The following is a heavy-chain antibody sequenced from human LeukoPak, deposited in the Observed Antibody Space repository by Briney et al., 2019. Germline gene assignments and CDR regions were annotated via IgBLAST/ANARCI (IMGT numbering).Heavy chain of an antibody. V-gene: IGHV4-59*01. CDR1: GGSISSYY. CDR3: ARSADYYYYMDV. Sequence: SETLTLTCTVSGGSISSYYWSWIRQPLGKGLEWIGYIYYSGSTNYNPSLKSRVTISVDTSKNQFSLKLSSVTAADTAVYYCARSADYYYYMDVWGKGTTVTVSS. J-gene: IGHJ6*03. CDR2: IYYSGST.